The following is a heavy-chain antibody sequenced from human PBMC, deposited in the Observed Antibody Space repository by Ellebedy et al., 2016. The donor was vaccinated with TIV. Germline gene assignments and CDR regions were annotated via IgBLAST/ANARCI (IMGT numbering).Heavy chain of an antibody. CDR3: AREGGSCYFDY. V-gene: IGHV3-30-3*01. D-gene: IGHD2-15*01. J-gene: IGHJ4*02. CDR2: ISYDGSNK. Sequence: PGGSLRPSCAASGFTFSSYAKHWVRQAPGKGLEWVAVISYDGSNKYYADSVKGRFTISRDNSKNTLYLQMNSLRAEDTAVYYCAREGGSCYFDYWGQGTLVTVSS. CDR1: GFTFSSYA.